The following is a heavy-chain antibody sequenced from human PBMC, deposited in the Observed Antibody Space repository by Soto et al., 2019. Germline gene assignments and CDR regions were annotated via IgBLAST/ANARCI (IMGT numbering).Heavy chain of an antibody. Sequence: GSVKVSSRASGYPFTGYYMHLVRQAPGQGLEWMGWINPNSGGTNYAQKFQGRVTMTRDTSISTAYIELSRLRSDDTAVYYCARAYDFWSGYFLDVWGQGTPFTVSS. CDR1: GYPFTGYY. J-gene: IGHJ6*01. CDR3: ARAYDFWSGYFLDV. V-gene: IGHV1-2*02. D-gene: IGHD3-3*01. CDR2: INPNSGGT.